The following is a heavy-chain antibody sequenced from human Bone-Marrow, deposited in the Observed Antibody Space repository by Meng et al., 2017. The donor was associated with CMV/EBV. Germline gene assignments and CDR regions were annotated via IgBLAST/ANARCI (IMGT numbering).Heavy chain of an antibody. CDR2: MNPNSGNT. V-gene: IGHV1-8*03. J-gene: IGHJ6*02. D-gene: IGHD3-3*01. CDR3: ANTIPGFGVAHGTAYYYYGMDV. CDR1: GYTFTSYD. Sequence: ASVKVSCKASGYTFTSYDINWVRQATGQGLEWMGWMNPNSGNTGYAQKFQGRVTITRNTSISTAYMELSSLRSEDTAVYYCANTIPGFGVAHGTAYYYYGMDVWGQGTTVTVSS.